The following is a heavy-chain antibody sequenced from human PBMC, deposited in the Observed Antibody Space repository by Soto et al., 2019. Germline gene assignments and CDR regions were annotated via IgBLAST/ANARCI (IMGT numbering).Heavy chain of an antibody. Sequence: CAACGFRVYISVMHWAFQAPGKGLEWMAVIWYDGSNKYYADSVKGRFTISRDNSKNTLYLQMNSLRAEDTAVYYCARDGIDIVVVPAAVRGFFDYWGQGTLVTVYS. D-gene: IGHD2-2*01. CDR2: IWYDGSNK. CDR1: GFRVYISV. V-gene: IGHV3-33*01. J-gene: IGHJ4*02. CDR3: ARDGIDIVVVPAAVRGFFDY.